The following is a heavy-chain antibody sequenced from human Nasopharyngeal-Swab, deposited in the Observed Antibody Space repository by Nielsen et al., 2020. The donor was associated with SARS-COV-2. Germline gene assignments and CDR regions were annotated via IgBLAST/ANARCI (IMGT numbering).Heavy chain of an antibody. V-gene: IGHV3-30*04. Sequence: GESLKISCAASGFTFSSYAMHWVRQAPGKGLEWVAVISYDGSNKYYADSVKGRFTISRDNSKNTLYLQMNSLRAEDTAVYYCARDLGSGWYGGGWFDLWGQGTLVTVSS. CDR2: ISYDGSNK. D-gene: IGHD6-19*01. CDR1: GFTFSSYA. J-gene: IGHJ5*02. CDR3: ARDLGSGWYGGGWFDL.